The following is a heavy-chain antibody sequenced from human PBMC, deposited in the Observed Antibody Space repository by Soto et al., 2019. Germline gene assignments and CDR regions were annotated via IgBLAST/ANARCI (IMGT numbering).Heavy chain of an antibody. D-gene: IGHD5-12*01. J-gene: IGHJ4*02. Sequence: QVQLQESGPGLVKPSGTLSLTCAVSGGSISSSNWWSWVRQPPGKGLEWIGEIYHSGSTNYNPAPKGRVTISLDKSKNQFSLKMSSVTAADTAVYSCARDFGYGGYGDYWGQGTLVTVSS. CDR3: ARDFGYGGYGDY. V-gene: IGHV4-4*02. CDR2: IYHSGST. CDR1: GGSISSSNW.